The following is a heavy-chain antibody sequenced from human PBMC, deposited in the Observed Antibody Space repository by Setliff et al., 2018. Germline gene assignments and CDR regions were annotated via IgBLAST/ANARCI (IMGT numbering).Heavy chain of an antibody. Sequence: PSETLSLTCAVYGDSFSGYFWTWIRQPPGKALEWIGDIDQSGSTNYNPSLKSRLTISVDTSKNQFSLSLSSVTAADMAVYYCAGGAFGSRWYVRPWFDPWGQGTLVTVSS. J-gene: IGHJ5*02. V-gene: IGHV4-34*01. CDR1: GDSFSGYF. CDR3: AGGAFGSRWYVRPWFDP. CDR2: IDQSGST. D-gene: IGHD6-13*01.